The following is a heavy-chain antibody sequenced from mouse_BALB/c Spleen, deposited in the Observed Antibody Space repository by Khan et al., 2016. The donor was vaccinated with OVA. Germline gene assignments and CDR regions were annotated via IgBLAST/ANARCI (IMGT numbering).Heavy chain of an antibody. V-gene: IGHV5-12-2*01. J-gene: IGHJ4*01. Sequence: EVELVESGGGFVQPGGSLKLSCAASGFTFSSYTMTWVRQTPERRLEWVAFISHGGSRTYFPDTVKGRFTCSRDNAKNTLYLQMSSLKSEDTAMYYCARPTPTEYDYGMDYWGQGTSVTVSS. CDR1: GFTFSSYT. CDR2: ISHGGSRT. CDR3: ARPTPTEYDYGMDY. D-gene: IGHD2-10*01.